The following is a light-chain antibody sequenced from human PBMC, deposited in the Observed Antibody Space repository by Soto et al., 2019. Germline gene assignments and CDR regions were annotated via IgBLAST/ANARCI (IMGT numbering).Light chain of an antibody. CDR3: QSYDSSLSGVV. CDR2: GNR. V-gene: IGLV1-40*01. J-gene: IGLJ2*01. CDR1: IFDVGDNF. Sequence: QSVLTQPPSVSAAPGKTVTISCSGTIFDVGDNFVSWYQHFPGTAPKLLIYGNRNRPSGVPDRFSGSKSGTSASLAITGLQAEDEADYYCQSYDSSLSGVVFGGGTKLTVL.